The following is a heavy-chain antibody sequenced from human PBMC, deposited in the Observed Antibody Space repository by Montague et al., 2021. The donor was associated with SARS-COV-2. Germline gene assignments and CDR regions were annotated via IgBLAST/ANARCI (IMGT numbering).Heavy chain of an antibody. Sequence: PALVKPTQTLTLTCTFSGFSPSTSGMCMTWIRQPPGKALEWLARIDWDGDKYYNTSLKSRLTISKDTSKNLVVLTMTNMDPVDTATYYCARGPSDTCYYNGMDVWGRGTTVTVSS. D-gene: IGHD2-8*01. J-gene: IGHJ6*02. CDR1: GFSPSTSGMC. CDR2: IDWDGDK. V-gene: IGHV2-70*11. CDR3: ARGPSDTCYYNGMDV.